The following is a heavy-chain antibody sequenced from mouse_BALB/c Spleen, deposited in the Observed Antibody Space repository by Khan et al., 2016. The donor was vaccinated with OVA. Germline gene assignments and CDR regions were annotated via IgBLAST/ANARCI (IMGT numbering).Heavy chain of an antibody. Sequence: VELVESGAELVKTGASVKLSCKASGYTFISYYMYWVKQRPGQGLEWIGEINPSNGGTNFNEKFKNKATLTVDKSSYTAYMQLSSLTSNDSAVYYCTRSGYGSFAYWGQGTLVTVSA. CDR3: TRSGYGSFAY. CDR2: INPSNGGT. J-gene: IGHJ3*01. V-gene: IGHV1S81*02. D-gene: IGHD2-2*01. CDR1: GYTFISYY.